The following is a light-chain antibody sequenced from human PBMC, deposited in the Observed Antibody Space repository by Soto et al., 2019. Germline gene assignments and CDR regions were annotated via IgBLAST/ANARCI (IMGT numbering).Light chain of an antibody. CDR2: STS. CDR3: RQHARPPRT. CDR1: QSVTSPF. J-gene: IGKJ1*01. V-gene: IGKV3-20*01. Sequence: ETVLQPSPGTLTLSADERTTLSPPASQSVTSPFLAWYQQKPGQPPRLLIYSTSGRATGIPDRFSGSGSGTDFTLIFSSVVPEDSAVYYCRQHARPPRTCGRGTKVDIK.